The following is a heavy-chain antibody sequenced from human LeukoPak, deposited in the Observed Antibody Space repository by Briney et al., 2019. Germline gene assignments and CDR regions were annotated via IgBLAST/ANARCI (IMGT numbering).Heavy chain of an antibody. CDR2: MNPNSGNT. D-gene: IGHD3-3*01. J-gene: IGHJ4*02. V-gene: IGHV1-8*01. CDR3: ARRGYDFWSGYYMGIDY. CDR1: GHTFTSYD. Sequence: ASVKVSCKAAGHTFTSYDINWVRQATGQGLEWMGWMNPNSGNTGYAQKFQGRVTMTRNTSISTAYMELSSLRSEDTAVYYCARRGYDFWSGYYMGIDYWGQGTLVTVSS.